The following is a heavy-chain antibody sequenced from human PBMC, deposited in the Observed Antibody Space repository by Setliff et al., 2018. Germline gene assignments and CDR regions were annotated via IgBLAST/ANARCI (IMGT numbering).Heavy chain of an antibody. V-gene: IGHV3-20*04. CDR1: GFTFDDYV. CDR3: ASNPRKGRSGGYFYDDPYYYYMDV. D-gene: IGHD1-26*01. Sequence: SSETLSLSCAASGFTFDDYVMSWVRQAPGKGLEWVSDINRNGGRIGYADPMKGRFTISRDNAKNSLYLRLNSLRAEDTAVYYCASNPRKGRSGGYFYDDPYYYYMDVWGKGTTVTVSS. J-gene: IGHJ6*03. CDR2: INRNGGRI.